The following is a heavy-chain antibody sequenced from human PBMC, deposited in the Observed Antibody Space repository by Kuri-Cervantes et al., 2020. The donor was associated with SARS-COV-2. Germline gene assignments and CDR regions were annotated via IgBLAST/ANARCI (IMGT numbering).Heavy chain of an antibody. Sequence: ESLKIPCAASWFTVSSNYMSWVRQAPGKGLGLVSVIYSGCSTYYADSVKGRLTISRDNAKNSLYLQMNSLRAEDTAVYYCARAGFLDHPDHYYGMDVWGQGTTVTVSS. CDR1: WFTVSSNY. V-gene: IGHV3-53*01. D-gene: IGHD3-3*01. CDR3: ARAGFLDHPDHYYGMDV. J-gene: IGHJ6*02. CDR2: IYSGCST.